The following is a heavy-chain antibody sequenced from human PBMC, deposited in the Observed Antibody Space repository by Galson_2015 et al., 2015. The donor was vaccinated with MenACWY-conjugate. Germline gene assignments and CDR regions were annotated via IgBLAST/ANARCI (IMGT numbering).Heavy chain of an antibody. Sequence: SLRLSCAVSGFTFSRQTANWVRQAPGKGLVWVSHIKNDGATIYADFVEGRFTISRDNAKNTLLLQMNSLRAEDTAIYYCARGGFYESMDSRGQGTLVPVSS. CDR1: GFTFSRQT. CDR2: IKNDGAT. V-gene: IGHV3-74*01. J-gene: IGHJ4*02. CDR3: ARGGFYESMDS. D-gene: IGHD5/OR15-5a*01.